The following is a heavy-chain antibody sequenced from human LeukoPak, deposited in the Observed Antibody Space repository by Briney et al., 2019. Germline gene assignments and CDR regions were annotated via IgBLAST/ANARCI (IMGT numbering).Heavy chain of an antibody. D-gene: IGHD4/OR15-4a*01. CDR3: ARGRYGANPLSL. V-gene: IGHV1-8*02. CDR1: GGTFSSYA. J-gene: IGHJ3*01. Sequence: ASVKVSCKASGGTFSSYAIIWVRQATGQGLEWMGWMNPNSGNTGYAQKFQGRVTMTRDTPKDTAYMELSSLRSEDTGVYFCARGRYGANPLSLWGQGTMVTVAS. CDR2: MNPNSGNT.